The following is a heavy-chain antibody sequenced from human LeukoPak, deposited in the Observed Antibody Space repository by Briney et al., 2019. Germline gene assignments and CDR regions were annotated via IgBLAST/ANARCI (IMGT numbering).Heavy chain of an antibody. J-gene: IGHJ4*02. Sequence: GGSLRLSCAVSGITFSSYAMSWVRQAPGRGLEWVSTITNNGGATFYADSVKGRFTISRDNSKNTLYLQMNSLRAEDTAVYYCAKVGLYYFDYWGQGTLVTVSS. V-gene: IGHV3-23*01. CDR3: AKVGLYYFDY. CDR2: ITNNGGAT. D-gene: IGHD3-16*01. CDR1: GITFSSYA.